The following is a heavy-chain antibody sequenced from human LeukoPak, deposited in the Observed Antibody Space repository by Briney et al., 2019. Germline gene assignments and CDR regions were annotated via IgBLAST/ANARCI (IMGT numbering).Heavy chain of an antibody. CDR2: IYTSGST. CDR1: GGSISSYY. D-gene: IGHD2-15*01. V-gene: IGHV4-4*07. CDR3: ARGRCSGGSCYWFGFDY. J-gene: IGHJ4*02. Sequence: KPSETLSLTCTASGGSISSYYWSWIRQPAGKGLEWIGLIYTSGSTNYNPSLKSRVAMSVDTSKNQFSLKLSSVTAADTAVYYCARGRCSGGSCYWFGFDYWGQGTLVTVSS.